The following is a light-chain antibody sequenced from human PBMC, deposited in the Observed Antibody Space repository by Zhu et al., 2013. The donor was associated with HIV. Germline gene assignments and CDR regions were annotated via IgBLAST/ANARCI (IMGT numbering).Light chain of an antibody. Sequence: DIQMTQSPSSLSASVGDRVTIACRASQGISNSLAWYQHKPGKVPKLLIYAASALHSGVPSRFSGSGSGTDFTLTISRLEPEDFAVYYCQQYGSSPMYTFGQGTNLEMK. CDR2: AAS. CDR1: QGISNS. CDR3: QQYGSSPMYT. V-gene: IGKV1-27*01. J-gene: IGKJ2*01.